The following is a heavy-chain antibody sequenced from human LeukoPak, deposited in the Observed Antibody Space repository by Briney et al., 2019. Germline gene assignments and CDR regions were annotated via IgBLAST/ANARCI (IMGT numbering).Heavy chain of an antibody. Sequence: SGPTLVKPTQTLTLTCTFSGFSLSTSGVGVAWIRQPPGKALEWLAVIYWDDDKRYSPSLKTRLTITKDTSKNLVVLTTTNMDPVDTATYYCAHNLAWEVYFNYWGQGTLVTVSS. D-gene: IGHD1-26*01. J-gene: IGHJ4*02. CDR1: GFSLSTSGVG. CDR3: AHNLAWEVYFNY. CDR2: IYWDDDK. V-gene: IGHV2-5*02.